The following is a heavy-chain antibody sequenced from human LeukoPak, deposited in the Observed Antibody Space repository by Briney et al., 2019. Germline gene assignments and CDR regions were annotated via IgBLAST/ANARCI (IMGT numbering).Heavy chain of an antibody. D-gene: IGHD3-3*01. CDR2: MNPNSGNT. V-gene: IGHV1-8*01. CDR3: ARGETEGYDFWSGYYSVLDPFDY. Sequence: ASVKASCKASGYAFTSYDINWVRQATGQGLEWMGWMNPNSGNTGYAQKFQGRVTMTRNTSISTAYMELSSLRSEDTAVYYCARGETEGYDFWSGYYSVLDPFDYWGQGTLVTVSS. CDR1: GYAFTSYD. J-gene: IGHJ4*02.